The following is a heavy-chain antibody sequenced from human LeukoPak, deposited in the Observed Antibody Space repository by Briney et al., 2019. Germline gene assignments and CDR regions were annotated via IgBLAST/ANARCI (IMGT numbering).Heavy chain of an antibody. V-gene: IGHV2-5*08. D-gene: IGHD3-16*01. J-gene: IGHJ4*02. CDR1: GGSISSYYW. CDR3: AHSPRGYFDY. Sequence: TLSLTCTVSGGSISSYYWSWIRQPPGKALEWLALINWDDDKRYSPSLKSRLTITKDTSKNQVVLTMTNMDPVDTATYYCAHSPRGYFDYWGQGTLVTVSS. CDR2: INWDDDK.